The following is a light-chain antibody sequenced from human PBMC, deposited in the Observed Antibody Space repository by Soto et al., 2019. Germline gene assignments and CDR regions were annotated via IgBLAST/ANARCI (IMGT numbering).Light chain of an antibody. CDR2: DAS. CDR3: QQYGTSPLT. Sequence: EIVLAQSPATLSVSPGQRATLTCRASQSVRNYLAWYQQKPGQAPRLLIYDASNRATGIPARFSGSGSGTDFTLTISRREPEDSAVYYCQQYGTSPLTFGGGTKVDIK. CDR1: QSVRNY. V-gene: IGKV3-20*01. J-gene: IGKJ4*01.